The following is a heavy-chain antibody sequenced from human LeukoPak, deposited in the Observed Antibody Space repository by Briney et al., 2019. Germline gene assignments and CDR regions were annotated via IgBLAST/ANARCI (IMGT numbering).Heavy chain of an antibody. CDR2: FDPEDGET. Sequence: ASVKVSCKVSGYTLTELSMHWVRQAPGKGLEWMGGFDPEDGETIYAQKFQGRVTMTEDTSTDTAYMELSSLRSEDTAVYYCATHSSSWYGLWFDPWGQGTLVTVSS. D-gene: IGHD6-13*01. V-gene: IGHV1-24*01. J-gene: IGHJ5*02. CDR3: ATHSSSWYGLWFDP. CDR1: GYTLTELS.